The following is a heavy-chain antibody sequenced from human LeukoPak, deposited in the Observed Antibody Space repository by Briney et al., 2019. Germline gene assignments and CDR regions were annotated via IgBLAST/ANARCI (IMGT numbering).Heavy chain of an antibody. V-gene: IGHV1-69*05. CDR2: IIPIFGTA. D-gene: IGHD6-19*01. J-gene: IGHJ4*02. Sequence: VKVSCKASGGTFSSYAISWVRQAPGQGLEWMGGIIPIFGTANYAQKFQGRVTMTTDTSTSTAYMELRSLRSDDTAVYYCARDLKRGYSSGRYSWGTGSSNDYWGQGTLVTVSS. CDR3: ARDLKRGYSSGRYSWGTGSSNDY. CDR1: GGTFSSYA.